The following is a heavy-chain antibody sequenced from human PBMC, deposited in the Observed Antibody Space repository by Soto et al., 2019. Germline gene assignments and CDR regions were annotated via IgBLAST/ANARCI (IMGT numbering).Heavy chain of an antibody. CDR3: ARTLLSTRGYGMDV. V-gene: IGHV4-30-4*01. Sequence: PSETLSLTCTVSGGSISSGDYYWSWIRQPPGKGLEWIGYIYYSGSTYYNPSLKSRVTISVDTSKNQFSLKLSSVTAADTAVYYCARTLLSTRGYGMDVWGQGTTVTVSS. CDR2: IYYSGST. CDR1: GGSISSGDYY. J-gene: IGHJ6*02. D-gene: IGHD2-2*01.